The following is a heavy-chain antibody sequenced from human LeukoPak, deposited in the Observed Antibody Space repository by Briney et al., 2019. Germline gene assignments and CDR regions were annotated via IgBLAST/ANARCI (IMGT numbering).Heavy chain of an antibody. CDR3: AKIHDIVVVPAAGYSYYYGMDV. J-gene: IGHJ6*04. V-gene: IGHV3-30*18. D-gene: IGHD2-2*01. CDR2: ISYDGSNK. CDR1: GFTFSSYG. Sequence: GSLRLSCAASGFTFSSYGMHWVRQAPGKGLEWVAVISYDGSNKYYADSVKGRFTISRDNSKNTLYLQMNSLRAEDTAVYYCAKIHDIVVVPAAGYSYYYGMDVWGKGTTVTVSS.